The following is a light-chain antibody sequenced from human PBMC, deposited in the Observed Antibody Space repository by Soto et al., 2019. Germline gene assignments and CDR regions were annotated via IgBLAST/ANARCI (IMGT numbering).Light chain of an antibody. CDR2: KAS. Sequence: DIQMTQSPFTLSASVGDRVTITCRASQSISSWLAWYHQKPGKAPKLLIYKASSLESGVPSRFSGSGSGTEFTLTISSLQPDDFATYYCQQYNSSPWTFGQGTKVEIK. J-gene: IGKJ1*01. V-gene: IGKV1-5*03. CDR1: QSISSW. CDR3: QQYNSSPWT.